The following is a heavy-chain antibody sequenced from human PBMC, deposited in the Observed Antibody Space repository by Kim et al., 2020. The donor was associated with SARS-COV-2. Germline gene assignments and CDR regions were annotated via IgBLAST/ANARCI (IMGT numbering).Heavy chain of an antibody. Sequence: SETLSLTCTVSGGSISSYYWSWIRQPPGKGLEWIGYIYYSGSTNYNPSLKSRVTISVDTSKNQFSPKLSSVTAADTAVYYCARAPYYDFWSGNGAFDYWGQGTLVTVSS. CDR2: IYYSGST. CDR3: ARAPYYDFWSGNGAFDY. D-gene: IGHD3-3*01. V-gene: IGHV4-59*01. J-gene: IGHJ4*02. CDR1: GGSISSYY.